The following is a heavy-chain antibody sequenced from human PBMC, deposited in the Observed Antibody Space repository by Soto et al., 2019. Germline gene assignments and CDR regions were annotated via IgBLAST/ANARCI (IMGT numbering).Heavy chain of an antibody. CDR2: IWYDGSNK. V-gene: IGHV3-33*01. D-gene: IGHD6-13*01. CDR3: ARVNQQQLGLYYYYYGMDV. Sequence: GGSLRLSCAASGFTFSSYGMHWVRQAPGKGLEWVAAIWYDGSNKYYADSVKGRFTISRDNSKNTLYLQMNSLRAEDTAVYYCARVNQQQLGLYYYYYGMDVWGQGTTVTVSS. J-gene: IGHJ6*02. CDR1: GFTFSSYG.